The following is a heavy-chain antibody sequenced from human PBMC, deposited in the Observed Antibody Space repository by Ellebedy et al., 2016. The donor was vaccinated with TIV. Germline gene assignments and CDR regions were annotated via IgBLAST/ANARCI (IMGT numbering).Heavy chain of an antibody. Sequence: SETLSLTXSVTGGSISSGSYFWNWIRLHPEKGLEWIGYIFYGGTTYSNPSLRSRVTISRDTSQNQFSLKMSSATAADTAVYYCTRAGYGDPFFDSWGPGTRVTVSS. J-gene: IGHJ4*02. D-gene: IGHD5-18*01. CDR3: TRAGYGDPFFDS. CDR2: IFYGGTT. CDR1: GGSISSGSYF. V-gene: IGHV4-31*03.